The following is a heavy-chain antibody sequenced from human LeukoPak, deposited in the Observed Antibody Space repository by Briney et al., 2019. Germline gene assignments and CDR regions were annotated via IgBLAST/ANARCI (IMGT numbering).Heavy chain of an antibody. Sequence: GASVKVSCKASGGTFSSYAISWVRQAPGQGLEWMGRIIPILGIANYAQKFQGRVTITADKSTSTAYMELSSLRSEDTAVYYCAAERTTVRVSLFENWNGLFDYWGQGTLVTVSS. D-gene: IGHD4-4*01. J-gene: IGHJ4*02. V-gene: IGHV1-69*04. CDR2: IIPILGIA. CDR3: AAERTTVRVSLFENWNGLFDY. CDR1: GGTFSSYA.